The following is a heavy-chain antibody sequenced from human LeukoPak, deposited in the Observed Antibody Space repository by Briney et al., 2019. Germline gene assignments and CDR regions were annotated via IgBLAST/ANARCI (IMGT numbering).Heavy chain of an antibody. D-gene: IGHD3-10*01. J-gene: IGHJ4*02. CDR3: ARISVIRGLSSFDS. Sequence: GGSLRLSCAASGFTFSSYSMNWVRQAPGKGLEWVSYISSTSNTMYYEDSVKGRFTISRDNAKTSLYLQMNSLTPEDTAVYYCARISVIRGLSSFDSWGQGTLVTVSS. V-gene: IGHV3-48*04. CDR1: GFTFSSYS. CDR2: ISSTSNTM.